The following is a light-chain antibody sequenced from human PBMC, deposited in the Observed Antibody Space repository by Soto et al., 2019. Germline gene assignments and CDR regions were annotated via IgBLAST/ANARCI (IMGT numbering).Light chain of an antibody. CDR1: SSDIGGYNY. Sequence: QSVLTQPPSASGSPGQSVTISCTGTSSDIGGYNYVSWYQQHPGKAPKLIIYEVSKRPSVVPDRFSGSKSGNTASLTVSGLQAEDEADYYCTSYAGSNNLVFAGGTKVTVL. CDR3: TSYAGSNNLV. J-gene: IGLJ3*02. CDR2: EVS. V-gene: IGLV2-8*01.